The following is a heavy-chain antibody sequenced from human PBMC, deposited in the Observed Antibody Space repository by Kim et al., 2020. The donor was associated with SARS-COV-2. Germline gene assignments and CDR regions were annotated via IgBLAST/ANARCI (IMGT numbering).Heavy chain of an antibody. J-gene: IGHJ4*02. CDR3: ARAITMVRGAPSYPTDY. CDR2: INPNDGST. Sequence: ASVKVSCKASGYTFISYYIHWVRQAPGQGLEWMGIINPNDGSTAYVQRFQGRVTMTRDTSTSTVYMELSSLRSEDTAVYYCARAITMVRGAPSYPTDYWGQGTLVTVSS. V-gene: IGHV1-46*01. CDR1: GYTFISYY. D-gene: IGHD3-10*01.